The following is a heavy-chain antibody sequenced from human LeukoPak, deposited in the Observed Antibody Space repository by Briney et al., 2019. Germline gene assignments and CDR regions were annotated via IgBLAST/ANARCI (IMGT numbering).Heavy chain of an antibody. CDR1: GASISSGRNY. CDR3: ASTRGYSYGYLFDY. D-gene: IGHD5-18*01. Sequence: SETLSLTCNVSGASISSGRNYWGWIRQSPGKGLEWIGSIYYNGNSYYNPSLKSRVSISVDTSKNQFSLKLSSVTAADTAVYYCASTRGYSYGYLFDYWGQGTLVTVSS. CDR2: IYYNGNS. V-gene: IGHV4-39*07. J-gene: IGHJ4*02.